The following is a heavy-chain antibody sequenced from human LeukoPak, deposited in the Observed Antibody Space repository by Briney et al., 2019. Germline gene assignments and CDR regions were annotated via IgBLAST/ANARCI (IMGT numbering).Heavy chain of an antibody. J-gene: IGHJ4*02. CDR1: GYTFTSYA. D-gene: IGHD3-3*01. V-gene: IGHV1-3*01. Sequence: ASVKVSCKASGYTFTSYAMHWVRQAPGQRLEWMGWINAGNGNTKYSQKFQGRVTITRDTSASTAYMELSSLRSEDTAVYYCVRTLTGGFWSGYTYFDYWGQGTLVSVSS. CDR3: VRTLTGGFWSGYTYFDY. CDR2: INAGNGNT.